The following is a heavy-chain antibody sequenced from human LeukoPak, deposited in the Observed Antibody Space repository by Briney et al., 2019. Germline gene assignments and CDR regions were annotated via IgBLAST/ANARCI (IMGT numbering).Heavy chain of an antibody. V-gene: IGHV5-51*01. J-gene: IGHJ5*02. D-gene: IGHD2/OR15-2a*01. CDR3: ARSMGVYFNLFDP. CDR1: GYSFTNYW. CDR2: IYPGDSDT. Sequence: GASLQISCKGSGYSFTNYWIGWVRQMPGKGLEWMGIIYPGDSDTRYSPSFQGQVTISADKSINTAYLQWSSLKASDTAMYYCARSMGVYFNLFDPWGQGTLVTVFS.